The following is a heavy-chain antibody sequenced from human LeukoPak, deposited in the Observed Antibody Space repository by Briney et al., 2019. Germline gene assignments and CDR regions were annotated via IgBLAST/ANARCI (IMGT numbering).Heavy chain of an antibody. Sequence: GGSLRLSCAASGCTFSSYWMSWVRQAPGKGLEWVANIKQDGSEKYYVDSVKGRFTISRDNAKNSLYLQMNSLRAEDTAVYYCARVDSTIYYYYGMDVWGQGTTVTVSS. D-gene: IGHD3-3*01. V-gene: IGHV3-7*04. CDR3: ARVDSTIYYYYGMDV. CDR2: IKQDGSEK. J-gene: IGHJ6*02. CDR1: GCTFSSYW.